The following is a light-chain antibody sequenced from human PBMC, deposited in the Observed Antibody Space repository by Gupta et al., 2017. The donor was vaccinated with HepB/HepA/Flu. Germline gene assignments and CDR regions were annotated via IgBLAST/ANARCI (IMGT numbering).Light chain of an antibody. CDR2: YSS. CDR3: HQSSSLPEA. V-gene: IGKV6D-21*02. J-gene: IGKJ1*01. Sequence: VLTQPPDFQSVPPNEKVTITCRASQSIGNRLHWYQQKPDQSPKLLIKYSSRSISGVPSRFSGSGYGTEFTLTINSREAEDAAAYYCHQSSSLPEAFGHGTKVEVK. CDR1: QSIGNR.